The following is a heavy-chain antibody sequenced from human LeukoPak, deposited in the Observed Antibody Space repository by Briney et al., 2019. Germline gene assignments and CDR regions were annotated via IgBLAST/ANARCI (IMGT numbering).Heavy chain of an antibody. D-gene: IGHD1-26*01. CDR3: AIVPSAWAWESDAFDI. CDR2: INHSGST. CDR1: GGSFSGYY. Sequence: SETLSLTCAVYGGSFSGYYWSWIRQPPGKGLEWIGEINHSGSTNYNPSLKSRVTISVDTSKKQFSLKLSSVTAADTAVYYCAIVPSAWAWESDAFDIWGQGTMVTVSS. J-gene: IGHJ3*02. V-gene: IGHV4-34*01.